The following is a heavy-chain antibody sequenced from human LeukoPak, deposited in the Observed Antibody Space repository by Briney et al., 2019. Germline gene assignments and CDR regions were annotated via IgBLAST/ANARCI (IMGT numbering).Heavy chain of an antibody. V-gene: IGHV3-23*01. CDR1: GFTFSSYA. J-gene: IGHJ4*02. D-gene: IGHD3-22*01. CDR3: AKLSTHYYDSREFDY. CDR2: ISGSGGST. Sequence: GGSLRLSCAASGFTFSSYAMSWVRQAPGKGLEWVSAISGSGGSTYYADSVKGRFTISRDNSKNTLYLQMNSLRAEDTAVYYCAKLSTHYYDSREFDYWGQGTLVTVSS.